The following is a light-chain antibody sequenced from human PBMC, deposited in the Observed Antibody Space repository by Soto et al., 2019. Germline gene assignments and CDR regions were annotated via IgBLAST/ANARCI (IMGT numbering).Light chain of an antibody. J-gene: IGLJ2*01. CDR1: SSSVGDYNY. Sequence: QSALTQPRSVSGSPGQSVTISCTGTSSSVGDYNYVSWYQHLPGKAPKLLIYDVTKRPSGVPDRFSGSKSGNTASLTFSGLRAEDEADYYCCSYGGNYTLIFGGGTKLTVL. CDR2: DVT. CDR3: CSYGGNYTLI. V-gene: IGLV2-11*01.